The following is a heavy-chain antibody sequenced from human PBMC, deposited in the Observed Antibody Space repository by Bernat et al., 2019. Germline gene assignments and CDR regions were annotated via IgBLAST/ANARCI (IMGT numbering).Heavy chain of an antibody. CDR3: ARDSGSGLGYFDY. D-gene: IGHD1-26*01. V-gene: IGHV1-3*01. J-gene: IGHJ4*02. CDR2: INAGNGNT. Sequence: QVQLVQSGAEVKKPGASVKVSCKASGYTFTSYAMHWVRQAPGQRLEWMGWINAGNGNTKYSQKFQGRVTITRDTSASTAYMELSSLRSEDTAVYYCARDSGSGLGYFDYWGQGTLVTVSS. CDR1: GYTFTSYA.